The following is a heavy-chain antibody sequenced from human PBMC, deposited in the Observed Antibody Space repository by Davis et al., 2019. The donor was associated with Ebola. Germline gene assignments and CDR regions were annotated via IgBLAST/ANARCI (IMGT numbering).Heavy chain of an antibody. CDR2: INTYTGDT. D-gene: IGHD2-15*01. CDR3: ARTLGFCSGGRCLFDY. Sequence: ASVKVSCKASGYSFTNFFISWVRQAPGQGLEWMGYINTYTGDTTYAQSLQDRVTMTTDTSTSTAFMELRSLTSDDTALYYCARTLGFCSGGRCLFDYWGQGPLVTVSS. V-gene: IGHV1-18*01. CDR1: GYSFTNFF. J-gene: IGHJ4*02.